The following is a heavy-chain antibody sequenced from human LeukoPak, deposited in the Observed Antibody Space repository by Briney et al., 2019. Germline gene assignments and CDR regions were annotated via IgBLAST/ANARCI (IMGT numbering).Heavy chain of an antibody. CDR3: ARARELSYFDY. CDR2: IYHSGST. V-gene: IGHV4-30-2*01. CDR1: GGSISSGGYY. J-gene: IGHJ4*02. D-gene: IGHD2-15*01. Sequence: SQTLSLTCAVSGGSISSGGYYWSWIRQPPGKGLEWIGYIYHSGSTYYNPSLKSRVTISVDRSKNQFSLKLSSVTAADTAVYYCARARELSYFDYWGQGTLVTVSS.